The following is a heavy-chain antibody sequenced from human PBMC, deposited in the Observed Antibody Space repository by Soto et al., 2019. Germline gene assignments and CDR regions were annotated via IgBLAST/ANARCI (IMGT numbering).Heavy chain of an antibody. J-gene: IGHJ4*02. CDR3: MLGSGWKDFDY. D-gene: IGHD3-22*01. Sequence: QLQLQESGPGLVKPSETLSLTCTVSGGSITSSSYYWGWIRQPPGKGLEWIGNIYYSGSTYYNPSLKSPLTISVHTSLNPFSLRLSSVTAADTAVDYCMLGSGWKDFDYWGQGTLVTVSS. V-gene: IGHV4-39*01. CDR1: GGSITSSSYY. CDR2: IYYSGST.